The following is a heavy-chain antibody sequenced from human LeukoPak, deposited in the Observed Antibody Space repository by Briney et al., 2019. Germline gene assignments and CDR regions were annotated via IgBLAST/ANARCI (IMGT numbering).Heavy chain of an antibody. D-gene: IGHD3-9*01. CDR3: ARGRQLRYFDWLLSPED. V-gene: IGHV1-69*06. J-gene: IGHJ4*02. Sequence: ASVKVSCKASGGTFSSYAISWVRQAPGQGLEWVGGIIPIFGTANYAQKFQGRVTITADKSTSTAYMELSSLRSEDTAVYYCARGRQLRYFDWLLSPEDWGQGTLVTVSS. CDR2: IIPIFGTA. CDR1: GGTFSSYA.